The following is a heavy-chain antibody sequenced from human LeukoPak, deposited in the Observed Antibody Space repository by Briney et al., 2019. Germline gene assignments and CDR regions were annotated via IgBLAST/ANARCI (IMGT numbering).Heavy chain of an antibody. Sequence: GGSLRLSCAASGFPFHTYSMNWVRQAPGKGLEWVSSISSSLRYIYYADSVKGRFTVSRDNAKNSLYLQMNSLRAEDTAVYYCAREEYYYDSSGEVTYFDYWGQGTLVTVSS. J-gene: IGHJ4*02. CDR1: GFPFHTYS. D-gene: IGHD3-22*01. CDR3: AREEYYYDSSGEVTYFDY. CDR2: ISSSLRYI. V-gene: IGHV3-21*01.